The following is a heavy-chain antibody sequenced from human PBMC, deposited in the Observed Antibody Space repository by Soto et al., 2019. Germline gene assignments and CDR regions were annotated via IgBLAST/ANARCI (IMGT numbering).Heavy chain of an antibody. CDR1: GFSVVTNY. Sequence: HPGGSLRLSCAASGFSVVTNYMSWVRQAPEKGLEWVSIIYPDGNTFYVDSVKGRFTISRDNSENTLYLQMNSLRADDTAVYYCAREYSLDVFGFLDCWGQGTKVTVSS. J-gene: IGHJ4*02. V-gene: IGHV3-53*01. D-gene: IGHD2-15*01. CDR3: AREYSLDVFGFLDC. CDR2: IYPDGNT.